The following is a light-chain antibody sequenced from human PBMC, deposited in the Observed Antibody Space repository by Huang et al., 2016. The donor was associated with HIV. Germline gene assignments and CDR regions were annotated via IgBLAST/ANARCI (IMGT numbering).Light chain of an antibody. CDR2: DAS. CDR3: QQRSNLLT. CDR1: QSVSTY. J-gene: IGKJ4*01. V-gene: IGKV3-11*01. Sequence: EIVLTQSPATLSLSPGDRATLSCRASQSVSTYLAWYRQKPGQAPRLLISDASNRATGIPARFSGSGSGTDFTLTISSLEPEDFAVYYCQQRSNLLTFGGGTKVEIK.